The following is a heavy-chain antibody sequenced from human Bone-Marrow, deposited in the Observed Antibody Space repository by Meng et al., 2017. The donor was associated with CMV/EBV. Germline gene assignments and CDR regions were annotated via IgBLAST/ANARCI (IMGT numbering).Heavy chain of an antibody. Sequence: GESLKISXAASGFTFSSNDMHWVRQTTGKGLEWVSAIGTAGDTYYPGSVKGRFTISRENAKNTLYLQMNSLRAEDTAVYYCARVLSPNWEVFDYWGQGTLVTVSS. J-gene: IGHJ4*02. V-gene: IGHV3-13*01. CDR2: IGTAGDT. CDR3: ARVLSPNWEVFDY. CDR1: GFTFSSND. D-gene: IGHD7-27*01.